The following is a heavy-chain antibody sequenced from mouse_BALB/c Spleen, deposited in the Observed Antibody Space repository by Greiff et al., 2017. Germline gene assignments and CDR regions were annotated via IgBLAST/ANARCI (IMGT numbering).Heavy chain of an antibody. CDR2: IRNKANGYTT. D-gene: IGHD1-1*01. J-gene: IGHJ2*01. Sequence: EVQLVESGGGLVQPGGSLRLSCATSGFTFTDYYMSWVRQPPGKALEWLGFIRNKANGYTTEYSASVKGRFTISRDNSQSILYLQMITLRAEDSATYYCARDGDYYGSSNYFDYWGQGTTLTVSS. CDR3: ARDGDYYGSSNYFDY. CDR1: GFTFTDYY. V-gene: IGHV7-3*02.